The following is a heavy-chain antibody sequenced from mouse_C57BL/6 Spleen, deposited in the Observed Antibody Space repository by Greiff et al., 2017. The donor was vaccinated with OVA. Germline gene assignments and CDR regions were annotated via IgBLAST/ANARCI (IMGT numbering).Heavy chain of an antibody. D-gene: IGHD2-4*01. Sequence: DVKLVESGGGLVQSGRSLRLSCATSGFTFSDFYMEWVRQAPGKGLEWIAASRNKANDYTTEYSASVKGRFIVSRDTSQSILYLQMNALRAEDTAIYYCARDYYDYDEAMDYWGQGTSVTVSS. CDR1: GFTFSDFY. CDR2: SRNKANDYTT. CDR3: ARDYYDYDEAMDY. J-gene: IGHJ4*01. V-gene: IGHV7-1*01.